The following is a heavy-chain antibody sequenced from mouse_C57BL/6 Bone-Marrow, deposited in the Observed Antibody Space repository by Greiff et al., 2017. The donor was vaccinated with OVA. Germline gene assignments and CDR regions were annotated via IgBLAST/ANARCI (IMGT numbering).Heavy chain of an antibody. CDR1: GYAFSSSW. CDR2: IYPGDGDT. Sequence: VQLQESGPELVKPGASVTISCKASGYAFSSSWMNWVKQRPGKGLEWIGRIYPGDGDTNYNGKFKGKATLTADKSSSTAYMQLSSLTSEDSAVYFCARSLITTVVDYWGQGTTLTVSS. D-gene: IGHD1-1*01. J-gene: IGHJ2*01. V-gene: IGHV1-82*01. CDR3: ARSLITTVVDY.